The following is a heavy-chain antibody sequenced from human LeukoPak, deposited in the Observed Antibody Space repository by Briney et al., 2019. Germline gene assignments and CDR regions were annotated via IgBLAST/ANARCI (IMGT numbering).Heavy chain of an antibody. V-gene: IGHV3-21*01. CDR1: GFTFSTYW. CDR2: ITSSSSYT. J-gene: IGHJ4*02. Sequence: GGSLRLSCAASGFTFSTYWMHWVRQAPGKGLEWVSSITSSSSYTFYADSVKGRFTISRDNSKNTLYLQMNSLRAEDTAVYYCAKALIVVVPDYWGQGTLVTVSS. D-gene: IGHD2-2*01. CDR3: AKALIVVVPDY.